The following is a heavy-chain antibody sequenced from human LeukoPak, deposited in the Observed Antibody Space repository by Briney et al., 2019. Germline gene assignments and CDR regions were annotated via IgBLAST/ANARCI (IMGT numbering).Heavy chain of an antibody. V-gene: IGHV1-46*01. CDR2: INPSGGST. Sequence: ASVKVSCKASGYTFTSYYMHWVRQAPGQGLEWMGIINPSGGSTSHAQKFQGRVTVTRDTSTSTVYMELSSLRSEDTAVYYCAKDRGWQYADYETVAVEHWGQGTLVTVSS. J-gene: IGHJ4*02. CDR3: AKDRGWQYADYETVAVEH. D-gene: IGHD4-17*01. CDR1: GYTFTSYY.